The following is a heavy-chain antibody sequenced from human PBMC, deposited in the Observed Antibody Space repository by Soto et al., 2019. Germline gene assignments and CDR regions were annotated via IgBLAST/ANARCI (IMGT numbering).Heavy chain of an antibody. CDR2: ISGSGGRT. J-gene: IGHJ4*02. Sequence: GGSLRLSCAASGFTFSSYAMSWVRQAPGKGLEWVSAISGSGGRTYYADSVKGRFTISRDNSKNTLHLQMNSLRAEDTAVYYCAKDSYYDILTGLFDYWGQGTLVTVSS. CDR1: GFTFSSYA. V-gene: IGHV3-23*01. CDR3: AKDSYYDILTGLFDY. D-gene: IGHD3-9*01.